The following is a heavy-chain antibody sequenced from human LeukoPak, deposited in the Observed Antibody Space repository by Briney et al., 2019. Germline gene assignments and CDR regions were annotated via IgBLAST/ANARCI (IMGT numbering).Heavy chain of an antibody. CDR2: VLKDGTDK. D-gene: IGHD2-15*01. Sequence: GGSLRLSCAASGFTFSSFGMHWVRQAPGKGLEWVTVVLKDGTDKDYADSVKGRFTISRDNSKKTLYLQMNSLRAEDTAVYYCARDRLHCSGGSCYSQLSDYWGQGTLVTVSS. CDR1: GFTFSSFG. J-gene: IGHJ4*02. CDR3: ARDRLHCSGGSCYSQLSDY. V-gene: IGHV3-30*19.